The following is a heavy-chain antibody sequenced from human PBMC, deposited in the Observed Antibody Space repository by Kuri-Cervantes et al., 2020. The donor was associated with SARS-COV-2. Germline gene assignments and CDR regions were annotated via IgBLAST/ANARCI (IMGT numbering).Heavy chain of an antibody. V-gene: IGHV3-74*01. D-gene: IGHD6-13*01. J-gene: IGHJ4*02. CDR2: INSDGSST. Sequence: GGSLRLSCAASGFTFSNYWMHWVRQGPGKGLVWVSRINSDGSSTSYADSVKGRFTISRDNAKNTLYLQMNSLRAEDTAVYYCARDQGHRIAAAGTIPFDYWGQGTLVTVSS. CDR3: ARDQGHRIAAAGTIPFDY. CDR1: GFTFSNYW.